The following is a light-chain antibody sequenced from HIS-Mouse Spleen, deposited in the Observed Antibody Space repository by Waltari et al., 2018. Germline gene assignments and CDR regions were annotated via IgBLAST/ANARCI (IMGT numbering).Light chain of an antibody. CDR2: DVS. J-gene: IGLJ3*02. V-gene: IGLV2-11*01. CDR1: SSDVGGYNS. Sequence: QSALTQPRSVSGSPGQSVTISCPGTSSDVGGYNSVSWYQQHPGKAPTLMIYDVSKRPSGVPDRFSGSKSGNTASLTISGLQAEDEADYYCCSYAGSYNWVFGGGTKLTVL. CDR3: CSYAGSYNWV.